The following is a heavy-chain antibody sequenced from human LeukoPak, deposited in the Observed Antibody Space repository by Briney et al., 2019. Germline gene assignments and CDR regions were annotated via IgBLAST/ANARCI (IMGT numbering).Heavy chain of an antibody. D-gene: IGHD3-3*01. V-gene: IGHV4-59*01. CDR1: GGSIGSYY. Sequence: PSETLSLTCTVSGGSIGSYYWSWIRQPPGKGLEWIGYIYYSGSTNYNPSLKSRVTISVDTSKNQFSLKLSSVTAADTAVYYCARVFPTRPIHAFDIWGQGTMVTVSS. CDR3: ARVFPTRPIHAFDI. CDR2: IYYSGST. J-gene: IGHJ3*02.